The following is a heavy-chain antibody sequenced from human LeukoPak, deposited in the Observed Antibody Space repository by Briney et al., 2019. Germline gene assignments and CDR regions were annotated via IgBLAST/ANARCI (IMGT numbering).Heavy chain of an antibody. D-gene: IGHD3-10*01. V-gene: IGHV4-31*03. J-gene: IGHJ6*02. CDR2: IYYSGST. CDR3: ARATQGGPSMVRGVLYGMDV. CDR1: GGSISSGGYY. Sequence: PSQTLSLTCTVSGGSISSGGYYWSWIRQHPGKGLEWIGYIYYSGSTYYNPSLKSRVTISVDTSKNQFSLKLSSVTAADTAVYCCARATQGGPSMVRGVLYGMDVWGQGTTVTVSS.